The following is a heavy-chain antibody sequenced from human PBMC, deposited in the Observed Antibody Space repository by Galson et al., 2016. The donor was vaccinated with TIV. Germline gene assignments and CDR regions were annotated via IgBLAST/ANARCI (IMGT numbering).Heavy chain of an antibody. CDR3: AMDKYSGTYYDS. J-gene: IGHJ4*02. D-gene: IGHD1-26*01. Sequence: SVKVSCKASGGTFTSYAISWVRQAPGQGLEWMGRIIPFFKTTNYAQKFQGRLTITADESSSTRYMELSSLRSEDTAVYFCAMDKYSGTYYDSWGQGTLVTVSS. CDR1: GGTFTSYA. V-gene: IGHV1-69*13. CDR2: IIPFFKTT.